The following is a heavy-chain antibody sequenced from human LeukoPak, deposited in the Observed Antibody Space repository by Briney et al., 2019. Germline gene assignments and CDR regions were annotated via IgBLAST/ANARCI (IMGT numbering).Heavy chain of an antibody. J-gene: IGHJ4*02. CDR2: INSDGSST. D-gene: IGHD3-10*01. CDR1: GFTFSSYW. Sequence: GGSLRLSCAASGFTFSSYWMHWVRQAPGKGLVWVSRINSDGSSTSYADSVKGRFTISRDNAKNTLYLQMNSLRAEDTAVYYCARDSSIRYGSGDQIFDYWGQGTLVTVSS. V-gene: IGHV3-74*01. CDR3: ARDSSIRYGSGDQIFDY.